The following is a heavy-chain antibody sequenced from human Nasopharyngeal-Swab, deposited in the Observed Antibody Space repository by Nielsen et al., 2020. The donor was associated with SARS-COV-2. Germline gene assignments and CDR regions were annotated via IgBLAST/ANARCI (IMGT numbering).Heavy chain of an antibody. J-gene: IGHJ3*02. Sequence: GGFLRLSCAASGFTFSTYAMHWVRQAPGKGLEWVTFIWYDGSNKEYADAVKGRFTISRDNSKNTVFLQMNSLRVEDTAVYYCATDAPGSGFALDTWGQGTMVTVLS. V-gene: IGHV3-30*02. D-gene: IGHD3-22*01. CDR2: IWYDGSNK. CDR1: GFTFSTYA. CDR3: ATDAPGSGFALDT.